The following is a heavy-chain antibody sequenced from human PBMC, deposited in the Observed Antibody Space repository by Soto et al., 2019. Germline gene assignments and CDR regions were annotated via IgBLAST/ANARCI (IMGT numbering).Heavy chain of an antibody. V-gene: IGHV1-69*06. CDR3: AGRCDSTTCLGHFDY. CDR2: ILPIFATA. CDR1: GGTFNNYV. D-gene: IGHD2-2*01. J-gene: IGHJ4*02. Sequence: SVKVSCKASGGTFNNYVVNWVRQAPGQGLEWMGGILPIFATANYAQKFQGGVTITADKSTSTAYMELTSLRSEDTAVYYCAGRCDSTTCLGHFDYWGQGTLVTVSS.